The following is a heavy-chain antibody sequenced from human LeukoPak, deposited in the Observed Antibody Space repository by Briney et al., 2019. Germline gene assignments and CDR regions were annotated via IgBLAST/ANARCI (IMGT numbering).Heavy chain of an antibody. V-gene: IGHV3-48*01. CDR1: GFTFSSYS. CDR3: ARARRSIAAPPGSYYFDY. D-gene: IGHD6-6*01. CDR2: ISSSSSTI. Sequence: GGSLRLSCAASGFTFSSYSMNWVRQAPGKGLEWVSYISSSSSTIYYADSVKGRFTISRDNAKNSLYLQMNSLRAEDTAVYYCARARRSIAAPPGSYYFDYWGQGTLVTVSS. J-gene: IGHJ4*02.